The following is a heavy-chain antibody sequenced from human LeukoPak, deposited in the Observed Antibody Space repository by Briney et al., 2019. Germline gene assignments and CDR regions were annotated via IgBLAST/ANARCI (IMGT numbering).Heavy chain of an antibody. J-gene: IGHJ4*02. CDR2: ISFDGSNK. CDR1: GFTLSSDA. D-gene: IGHD3/OR15-3a*01. V-gene: IGHV3-30*03. Sequence: GGSLRLSCAASGFTLSSDAMYWVRQAPGKGLEWVAVISFDGSNKYYADSVKGRFTISRDNSQNTLYLQMDSLRPEDTAVYYCARDGTGSFDYWGQGTLVTVSS. CDR3: ARDGTGSFDY.